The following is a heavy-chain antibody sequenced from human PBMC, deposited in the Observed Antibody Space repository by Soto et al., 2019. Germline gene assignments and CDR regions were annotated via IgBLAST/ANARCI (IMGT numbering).Heavy chain of an antibody. CDR3: ARGDSTGNPDY. V-gene: IGHV3-33*01. CDR2: IWCDGSNK. Sequence: QVQLVESGGGVVQPGRSLRLSCAASGFTFSSYGMHWVRQAPGKGLEWVAGIWCDGSNKYYSDSVKGRFTISRDNSKNTLYLQMNSLRAEDTAVYYCARGDSTGNPDYWGQGTLVTVSS. CDR1: GFTFSSYG. J-gene: IGHJ4*02. D-gene: IGHD3-22*01.